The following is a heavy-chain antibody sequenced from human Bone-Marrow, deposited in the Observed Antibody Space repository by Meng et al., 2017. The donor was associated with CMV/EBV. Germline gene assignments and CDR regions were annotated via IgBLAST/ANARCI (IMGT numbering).Heavy chain of an antibody. CDR3: ARDPDPLHYCTNGVCYGDY. CDR2: IIPILGIA. Sequence: SVKVSCKASGGTFSSYTISWARQAPGQGLEWMGRIIPILGIANYAQKFQGRVTITADKSTSTAYMELSSLRSEDTAVYYCARDPDPLHYCTNGVCYGDYWGQGTLVTVSS. J-gene: IGHJ4*02. V-gene: IGHV1-69*04. CDR1: GGTFSSYT. D-gene: IGHD2-8*01.